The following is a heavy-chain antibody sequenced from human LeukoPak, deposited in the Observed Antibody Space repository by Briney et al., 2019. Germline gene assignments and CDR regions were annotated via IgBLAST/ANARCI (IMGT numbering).Heavy chain of an antibody. J-gene: IGHJ4*02. D-gene: IGHD1-26*01. CDR3: ARDYSGNYYKGFDY. V-gene: IGHV3-30-3*01. CDR2: ISNDGSNK. CDR1: GFTFSSNA. Sequence: TGRSLRLSCAASGFTFSSNAMHWVRQAPGKGLEWVAVISNDGSNKYYADSVKGRFTISRDNSNNTLSLQMNSLRAEDTAVYYCARDYSGNYYKGFDYWGQGALVTVSS.